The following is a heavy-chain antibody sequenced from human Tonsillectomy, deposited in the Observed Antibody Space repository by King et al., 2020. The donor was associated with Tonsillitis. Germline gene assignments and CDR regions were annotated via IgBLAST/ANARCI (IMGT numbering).Heavy chain of an antibody. V-gene: IGHV4-30-2*01. Sequence: QLQESGSGLVKPSQTLSLTCAVSGVSISSGGYSWSWIRQPPGKGLEWIGYIYEGGNTDYNPSLKSRVTISVDRSKNQFSLRLSSVTAADTAVYYCTKSSAEGYDAFYIWGQGTMVTVSS. J-gene: IGHJ3*02. CDR2: IYEGGNT. D-gene: IGHD3-22*01. CDR3: TKSSAEGYDAFYI. CDR1: GVSISSGGYS.